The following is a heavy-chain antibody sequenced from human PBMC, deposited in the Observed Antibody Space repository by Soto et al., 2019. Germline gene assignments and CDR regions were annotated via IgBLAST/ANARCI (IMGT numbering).Heavy chain of an antibody. CDR2: MSANNGNT. J-gene: IGHJ6*03. Sequence: GASVKVSCKASGYTFTSYGISWVRQAPGQGLEWMGWMSANNGNTGYAQKLQGRVTMTTNTSISTAYMELSSLRSEDTAVYYCARFGELDRFGESYYYMDVWGKGTTVTVSS. CDR3: ARFGELDRFGESYYYMDV. CDR1: GYTFTSYG. D-gene: IGHD3-10*01. V-gene: IGHV1-8*02.